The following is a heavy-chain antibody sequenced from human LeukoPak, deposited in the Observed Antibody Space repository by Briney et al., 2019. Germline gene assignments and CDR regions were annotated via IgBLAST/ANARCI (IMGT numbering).Heavy chain of an antibody. CDR1: GDSVSSNSAA. D-gene: IGHD6-19*01. V-gene: IGHV6-1*01. CDR3: ARDLQYPVAGPYYFDY. J-gene: IGHJ4*02. CDR2: TYYRSKWYN. Sequence: SQTLSLTCAISGDSVSSNSAAWNWIRQSPSRGLEWLGGTYYRSKWYNDYAVSVKSRITINPDTSKNQFSLQLNSVTPEDTAVYYCARDLQYPVAGPYYFDYWGQGTLVTVSS.